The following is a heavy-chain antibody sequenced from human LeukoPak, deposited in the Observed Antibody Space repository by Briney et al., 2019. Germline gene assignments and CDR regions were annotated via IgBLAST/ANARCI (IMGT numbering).Heavy chain of an antibody. CDR2: IYTSGGT. D-gene: IGHD1-14*01. Sequence: SETLSLTCTVSGGSISSYYRSWIRQPAGKGLEWISRIYTSGGTNYNPSPKSRVTTSVNTSKNQFSLQLSSVTAADTAVYYCARDAGGGNRPDWFDPWGQGTLVTVSS. CDR1: GGSISSYY. V-gene: IGHV4-4*07. CDR3: ARDAGGGNRPDWFDP. J-gene: IGHJ5*02.